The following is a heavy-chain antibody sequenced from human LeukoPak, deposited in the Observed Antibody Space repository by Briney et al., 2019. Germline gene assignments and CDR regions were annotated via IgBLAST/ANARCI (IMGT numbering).Heavy chain of an antibody. J-gene: IGHJ4*02. D-gene: IGHD6-19*01. CDR2: INAGNGNT. Sequence: ASVKVSFKASGYTFTIYAMHWGRQAPGQRLEWMGWINAGNGNTKYSQEFQGRVTITRDTSASTAYMELSSLRSEDMAVYYCARESSSGWYEYYFDYWGQGTMVTVSS. CDR3: ARESSSGWYEYYFDY. CDR1: GYTFTIYA. V-gene: IGHV1-3*03.